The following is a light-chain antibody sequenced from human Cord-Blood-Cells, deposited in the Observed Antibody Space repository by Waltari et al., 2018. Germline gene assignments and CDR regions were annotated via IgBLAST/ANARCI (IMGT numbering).Light chain of an antibody. Sequence: EIVLTQSPATLSLSPGERATLSCRTRQSVSSALAWNHQKPGQAPRLLIYDASNSATVIPAMFSGIGSGTDFTLTISSLEPEDFAVYYCQQRSNWPPYTFGQGTKLEIK. V-gene: IGKV3-11*01. CDR3: QQRSNWPPYT. J-gene: IGKJ2*01. CDR2: DAS. CDR1: QSVSSA.